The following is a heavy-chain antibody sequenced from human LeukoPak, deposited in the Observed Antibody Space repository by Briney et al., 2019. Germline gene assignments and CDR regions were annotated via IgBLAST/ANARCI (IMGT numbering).Heavy chain of an antibody. V-gene: IGHV3-7*01. CDR1: GFTFSSYW. J-gene: IGHJ4*02. D-gene: IGHD6-13*01. CDR3: AKDLAAGPTPYDY. Sequence: GGSLRLSCAASGFTFSSYWMSWVRQAPGKGLEWVANIKQDGSEKYYVDSVKGRFTISRDNAKNSLYLQMNSLRAEDTAVYYYAKDLAAGPTPYDYWGQGTLVTASS. CDR2: IKQDGSEK.